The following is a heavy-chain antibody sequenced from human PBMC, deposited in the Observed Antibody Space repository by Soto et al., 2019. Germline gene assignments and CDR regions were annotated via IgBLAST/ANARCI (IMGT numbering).Heavy chain of an antibody. CDR2: IYYSGST. Sequence: SETLSLTCTVSGGSISSSSYYWGWIRQHPGKGLEWIGSIYYSGSTYYNPSLKSRVTISVNTSKNQFSLKLSSVTAADTAVYYCARSLTTVLTMDVWGQGTTVTVSS. D-gene: IGHD4-17*01. V-gene: IGHV4-39*01. CDR1: GGSISSSSYY. J-gene: IGHJ6*02. CDR3: ARSLTTVLTMDV.